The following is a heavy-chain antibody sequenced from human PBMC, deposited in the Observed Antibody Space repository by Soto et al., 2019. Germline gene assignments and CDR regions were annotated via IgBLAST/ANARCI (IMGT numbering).Heavy chain of an antibody. D-gene: IGHD6-13*01. V-gene: IGHV4-34*01. CDR1: GGSFSGYY. CDR2: INHSGST. CDR3: ATTTIDSSSWYGGYYYSYYGMDV. Sequence: SETLSLTCAVYGGSFSGYYWSWIRQPPGKGLEWIGEINHSGSTNYNPSLKSRVTISVDTSKNQFSLKLSSVTAADTAVYYCATTTIDSSSWYGGYYYSYYGMDVWGQGTTVTGSS. J-gene: IGHJ6*02.